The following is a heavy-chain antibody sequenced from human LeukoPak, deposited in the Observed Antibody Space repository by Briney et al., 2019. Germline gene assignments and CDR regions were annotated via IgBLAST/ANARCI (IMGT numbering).Heavy chain of an antibody. V-gene: IGHV3-23*01. J-gene: IGHJ4*02. D-gene: IGHD1-26*01. CDR2: ISGSGGST. CDR3: ARDQGGGTSY. CDR1: GFTFSSYA. Sequence: PGGSLRLSCAASGFTFSSYAMSWVRQAPGKGLEWVSAISGSGGSTYYADSVKGRFTISRDNSKNSLYLQMDSLRAEDTAVYYCARDQGGGTSYWGQGTLVTVSS.